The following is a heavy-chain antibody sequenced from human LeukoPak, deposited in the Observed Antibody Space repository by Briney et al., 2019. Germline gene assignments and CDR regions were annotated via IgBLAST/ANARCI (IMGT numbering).Heavy chain of an antibody. CDR3: AKDKDPDGKWDIDY. CDR1: GFLFSTYT. D-gene: IGHD1-26*01. V-gene: IGHV3-23*01. J-gene: IGHJ4*02. Sequence: GGSLRLSCAASGFLFSTYTVNWVRQAPGQGLEWVAALAAASGTRYYANSVKGRFTISRDNSKNTVFLQMNSLRVEDTAVYYCAKDKDPDGKWDIDYWGQGTLVTVSS. CDR2: LAAASGTR.